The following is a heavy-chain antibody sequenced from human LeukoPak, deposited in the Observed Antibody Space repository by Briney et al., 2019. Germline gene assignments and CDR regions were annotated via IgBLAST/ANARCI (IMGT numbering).Heavy chain of an antibody. D-gene: IGHD2-2*01. CDR3: ARLGWYCSSTSRSNNWFDP. CDR1: GGSISSYY. Sequence: SETLSLTCTVSGGSISSYYWSWIRQPPGKGLEWIGYIYYSGSTNYNPSLKSRVTISVDTSKNQFSLKLSSVTAADTAVYYCARLGWYCSSTSRSNNWFDPWGQGTLVTVSS. CDR2: IYYSGST. V-gene: IGHV4-59*08. J-gene: IGHJ5*02.